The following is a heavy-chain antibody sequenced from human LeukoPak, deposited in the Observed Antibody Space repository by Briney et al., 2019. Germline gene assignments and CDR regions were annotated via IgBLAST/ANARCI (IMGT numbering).Heavy chain of an antibody. Sequence: SETLSLTCTVSGDSFSGYFWTWIRQPPGKGLEWIGEINQSGVRTDNPSLKSRVTISVDPSKKEVSLKLTAVTAADTAVYYCARPPKNWVKGGALTLEGLDPWGEGSLVIVSS. CDR3: ARPPKNWVKGGALTLEGLDP. V-gene: IGHV4-34*01. J-gene: IGHJ5*02. CDR2: INQSGVR. D-gene: IGHD1-26*01. CDR1: GDSFSGYF.